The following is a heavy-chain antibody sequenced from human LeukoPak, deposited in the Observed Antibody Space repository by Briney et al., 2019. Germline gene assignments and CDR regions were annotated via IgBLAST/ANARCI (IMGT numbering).Heavy chain of an antibody. CDR1: GFTSSSYA. CDR2: IKFDGSEK. D-gene: IGHD2-2*03. V-gene: IGHV3-7*03. Sequence: GGSLRLSCAASGFTSSSYAMHWVRQAPGKGLEWVANIKFDGSEKYYTDSVRGRFTVSRDNARESLLLEMSRLRAEDTAVYYCARDGYFFAMDVWGQGTTVTVSS. J-gene: IGHJ6*02. CDR3: ARDGYFFAMDV.